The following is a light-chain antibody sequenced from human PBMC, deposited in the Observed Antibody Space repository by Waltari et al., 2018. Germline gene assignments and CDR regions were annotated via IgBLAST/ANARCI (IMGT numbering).Light chain of an antibody. Sequence: IKITSSPSSRSASLETEFTIICRASQSVSNFLNWYQQKPGKAPKLLVYTASTLQIGVPSRFSGSGSGTEFTLTINSLLPEDFATYYCQQSYSTPITFGQGTRLEIK. CDR3: QQSYSTPIT. CDR1: QSVSNF. V-gene: IGKV1-39*01. CDR2: TAS. J-gene: IGKJ5*01.